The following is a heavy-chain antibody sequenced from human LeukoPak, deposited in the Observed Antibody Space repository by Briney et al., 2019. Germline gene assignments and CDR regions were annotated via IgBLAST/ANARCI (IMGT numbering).Heavy chain of an antibody. J-gene: IGHJ5*02. CDR3: ASHYCSSPNCRVGADWFDP. CDR2: FFYSGST. D-gene: IGHD2-2*01. V-gene: IGHV4-39*01. Sequence: PSETLSLTCTVSGGSISSSSYYWGWVRQPPGKGLEWIGSFFYSGSTYYNPSLKSRVTISVDTSKNQFSLKLSSANAADTAVYFCASHYCSSPNCRVGADWFDPWGQGTLVTVSS. CDR1: GGSISSSSYY.